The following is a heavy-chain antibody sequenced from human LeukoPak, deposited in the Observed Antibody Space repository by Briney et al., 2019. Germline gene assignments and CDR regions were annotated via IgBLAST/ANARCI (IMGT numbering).Heavy chain of an antibody. CDR1: GFTFSSYG. D-gene: IGHD2-15*01. Sequence: GRSLRLSCAASGFTFSSYGMHWVRQAPGKGLEWVAVIWYDGSNKYYADSVKGRFTISRDNSKNTLYLQMNSLRAEDTAVYYCARETLYPQDIVVVFDYWGQGTLVTVPS. CDR2: IWYDGSNK. J-gene: IGHJ4*02. V-gene: IGHV3-33*01. CDR3: ARETLYPQDIVVVFDY.